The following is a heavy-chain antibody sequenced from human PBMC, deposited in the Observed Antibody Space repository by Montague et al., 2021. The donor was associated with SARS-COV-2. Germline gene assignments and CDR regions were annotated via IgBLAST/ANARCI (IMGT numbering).Heavy chain of an antibody. V-gene: IGHV3-23*01. CDR1: GFIFSSYA. CDR2: ISGSGTST. D-gene: IGHD1-26*01. Sequence: SRILSCSASGFIFSSYAMSWVRQAPGKGLEWVSTISGSGTSTSDADSVKGRFTTSRDNSRNTLYLQMNSLGAEDTALYYCAKGGRGDGSYCAAEFDYWGQGTLVTVSS. CDR3: AKGGRGDGSYCAAEFDY. J-gene: IGHJ4*02.